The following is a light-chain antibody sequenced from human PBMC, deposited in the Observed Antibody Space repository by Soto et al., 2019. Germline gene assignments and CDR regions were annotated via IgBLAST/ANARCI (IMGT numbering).Light chain of an antibody. CDR1: QSISSY. V-gene: IGKV1-39*01. J-gene: IGKJ4*01. CDR3: QQSYSTPKVT. CDR2: AAS. Sequence: DIQMTQSPSSLSASVGDRVTITCRASQSISSYLNWYQQKPGKAPKLLIYAASSLQSGVPSRFSGSGSGTDFTLTISSLQPDDFAAYYCQQSYSTPKVTFGGRTKVEIK.